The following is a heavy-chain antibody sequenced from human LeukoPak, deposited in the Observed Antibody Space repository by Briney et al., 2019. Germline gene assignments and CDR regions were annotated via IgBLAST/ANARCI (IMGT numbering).Heavy chain of an antibody. CDR2: ISSYNGNT. CDR3: ARVKVVVAATPPHRDYYYYGMDV. J-gene: IGHJ6*02. CDR1: GYTFTSYG. V-gene: IGHV1-18*01. D-gene: IGHD2-15*01. Sequence: GASVKVSCKASGYTFTSYGISWVRQAPGQGLEWMGWISSYNGNTNYAQKLQGRATMTTDTSTSTAYMELSSLRSEDTAVYYCARVKVVVAATPPHRDYYYYGMDVWGQGTTVTVSS.